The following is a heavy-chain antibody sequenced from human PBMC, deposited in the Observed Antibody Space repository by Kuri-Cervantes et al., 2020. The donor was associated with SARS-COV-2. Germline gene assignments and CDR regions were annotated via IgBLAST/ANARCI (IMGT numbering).Heavy chain of an antibody. J-gene: IGHJ4*02. D-gene: IGHD2-8*01. V-gene: IGHV1-69*06. Sequence: SVKVSCKASGGTFSSYAISWVRQAPGQGLEWMGGIIPIFGTANYAQKFQGRVTITADKSTSTAYMELSSLRSEDTAVYYCAKRSQVSSGYFDYWGQGTLVTVSS. CDR3: AKRSQVSSGYFDY. CDR1: GGTFSSYA. CDR2: IIPIFGTA.